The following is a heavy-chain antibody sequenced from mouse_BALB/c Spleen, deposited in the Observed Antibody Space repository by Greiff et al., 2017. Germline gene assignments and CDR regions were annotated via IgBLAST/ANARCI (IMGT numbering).Heavy chain of an antibody. CDR2: ISNGGGST. D-gene: IGHD1-1*01. J-gene: IGHJ1*01. CDR3: ARQGTTVLYWYFDV. CDR1: GFTFSSYT. Sequence: EVQLVESGGGLVQPGGSLKLSCAASGFTFSSYTMSWVRQTPEKRLEWVANISNGGGSTYYPDTVKGRFTISRDNAKNTLYLQMSSLKSEDTAMYYCARQGTTVLYWYFDVWGAGTTVTVSS. V-gene: IGHV5-12-2*01.